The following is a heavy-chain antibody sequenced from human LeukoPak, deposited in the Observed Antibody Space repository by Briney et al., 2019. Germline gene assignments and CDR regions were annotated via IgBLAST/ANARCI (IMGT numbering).Heavy chain of an antibody. Sequence: PGGSLRLSRAASGFIFSSNGMHWVRQAPGKGLEWLAVIWYDGTNKYYADSVKGRFTISRVNSKNTLYLQMNSLGAEDTAVYYCARDSSYGGGGYFYFDYWGQGTLVTVSS. D-gene: IGHD3-10*01. J-gene: IGHJ4*02. CDR1: GFIFSSNG. CDR2: IWYDGTNK. V-gene: IGHV3-33*01. CDR3: ARDSSYGGGGYFYFDY.